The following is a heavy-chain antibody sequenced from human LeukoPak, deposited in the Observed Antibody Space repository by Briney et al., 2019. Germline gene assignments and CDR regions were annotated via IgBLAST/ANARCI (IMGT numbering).Heavy chain of an antibody. V-gene: IGHV3-23*01. CDR3: AKVESSGWYGYYYGMDV. CDR1: GGTFSSYA. CDR2: ISGSGGST. Sequence: ASVKVSCKASGGTFSSYAMSWVRQAPGKGLEWVSAISGSGGSTYYADSVKGRFTISRDNSKNTLYLQMSSLRAEDTAVYYCAKVESSGWYGYYYGMDVWGQGTTVTVSS. D-gene: IGHD6-19*01. J-gene: IGHJ6*02.